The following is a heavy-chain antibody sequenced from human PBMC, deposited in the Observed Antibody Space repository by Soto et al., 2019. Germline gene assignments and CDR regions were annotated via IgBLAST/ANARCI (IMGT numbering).Heavy chain of an antibody. D-gene: IGHD6-13*01. J-gene: IGHJ4*02. CDR1: GYTFTSYG. V-gene: IGHV1-18*01. Sequence: QVQLVQSGAEVKKPGASVKVSCKASGYTFTSYGISWVRQAPGQGLEWMGWISAYNGNNKYAQKLQGRVSMTTDTSTSTAYMELRSLRSDDTDEDYCARYRGQQLFDYWGQGTLVTVSS. CDR3: ARYRGQQLFDY. CDR2: ISAYNGNN.